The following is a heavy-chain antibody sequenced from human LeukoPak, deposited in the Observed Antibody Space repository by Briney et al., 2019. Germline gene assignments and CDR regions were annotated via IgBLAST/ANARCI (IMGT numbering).Heavy chain of an antibody. CDR2: IKQDGSEK. CDR1: EFIFSNYW. Sequence: GGSLRLSCAASEFIFSNYWMSWVRQAPGKGLEWVANIKQDGSEKYFVDSVKGRFTISRDNAKNSLYLQMNSLRAEDTAVYYCARVTVGGSYFDYWGQGTLVTVSS. J-gene: IGHJ4*02. D-gene: IGHD1-26*01. V-gene: IGHV3-7*03. CDR3: ARVTVGGSYFDY.